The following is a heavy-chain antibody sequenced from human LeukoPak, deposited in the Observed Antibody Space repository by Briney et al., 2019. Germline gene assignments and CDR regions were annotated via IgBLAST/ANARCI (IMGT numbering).Heavy chain of an antibody. V-gene: IGHV1-2*06. Sequence: ASVKASCKASGYTFTGYYMHWVRQAPGQGLEWMGRINPNSGGTNYAQKFQGRVTMTRDTSISTAYMELSRLRSDDTAVYYCARDWYDSSGYIALGYWGQGTLLTVSS. CDR2: INPNSGGT. CDR3: ARDWYDSSGYIALGY. CDR1: GYTFTGYY. J-gene: IGHJ4*02. D-gene: IGHD3-22*01.